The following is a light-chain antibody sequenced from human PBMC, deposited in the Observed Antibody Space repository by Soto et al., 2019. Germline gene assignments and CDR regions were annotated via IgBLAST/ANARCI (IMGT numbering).Light chain of an antibody. CDR3: QTWGAGLTWV. CDR2: VNSDGSH. CDR1: SGRSSYA. J-gene: IGLJ3*02. Sequence: QSVLTQSPSASASLGASVNLTCTLNSGRSSYAIAWHQQQPDKGPRYLMKVNSDGSHSRGDGIPDRFSGSSSGAERSLIISGLQSEDEADYYCQTWGAGLTWVFGGGTKLTVL. V-gene: IGLV4-69*01.